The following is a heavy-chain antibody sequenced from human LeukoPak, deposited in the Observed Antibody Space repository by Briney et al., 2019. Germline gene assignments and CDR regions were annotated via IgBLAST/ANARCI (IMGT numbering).Heavy chain of an antibody. CDR3: AREIYPFYGSGSDYIGDAFDI. Sequence: ASVKVSCKASGYTFSSYGISWVRQAPGQGLEWLGWISANNGNTNYAQKLQGRVTLTTDTSTSTAYMELRSLRSDDTAVYYCAREIYPFYGSGSDYIGDAFDIWGQGTMVTVSS. CDR2: ISANNGNT. J-gene: IGHJ3*02. CDR1: GYTFSSYG. V-gene: IGHV1-18*01. D-gene: IGHD3-10*01.